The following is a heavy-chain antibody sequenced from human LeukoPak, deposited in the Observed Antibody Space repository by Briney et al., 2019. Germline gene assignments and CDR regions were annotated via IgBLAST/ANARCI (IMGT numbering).Heavy chain of an antibody. CDR1: GGTFSSYA. J-gene: IGHJ6*02. D-gene: IGHD2-2*01. V-gene: IGHV1-69*13. CDR2: IIPIFGTA. CDR3: ASVGSLNCSSTSCYEDYYYYGMDV. Sequence: ASVTVSFKASGGTFSSYAISWVRQAPGQGLEWMGGIIPIFGTANYAQKFQGRVTITADESTSTAYMELSSLRSEDTAVYYCASVGSLNCSSTSCYEDYYYYGMDVWGQGTTVTVSS.